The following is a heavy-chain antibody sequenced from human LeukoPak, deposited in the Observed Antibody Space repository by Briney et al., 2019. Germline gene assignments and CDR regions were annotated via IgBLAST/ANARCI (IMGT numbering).Heavy chain of an antibody. CDR3: ASHKQDTAFDY. D-gene: IGHD5-18*01. CDR1: GFTVSRNH. J-gene: IGHJ4*02. CDR2: IYNSERT. Sequence: GGSLRLSCAASGFTVSRNHMSWVRQAPGKGLEWVSIIYNSERTYYPDSVKGRFTISRDNSKNTVYLQMNTLRAEDTAVYYCASHKQDTAFDYWGQGTPVTVSS. V-gene: IGHV3-53*01.